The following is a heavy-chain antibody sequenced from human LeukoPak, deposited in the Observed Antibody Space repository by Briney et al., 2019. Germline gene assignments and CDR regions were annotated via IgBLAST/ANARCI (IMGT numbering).Heavy chain of an antibody. J-gene: IGHJ5*02. CDR2: MYYSGST. CDR3: ARPYYYDSRIDP. Sequence: SQTLSLTCTVSGGSISSGDYYWSWIRQPPGKGLEWIGYMYYSGSTYYNPSLKSRVTISIDTSKNQFSLKLSSVTAADSAVYYCARPYYYDSRIDPWGQGTLVTVSS. CDR1: GGSISSGDYY. V-gene: IGHV4-30-4*01. D-gene: IGHD3-22*01.